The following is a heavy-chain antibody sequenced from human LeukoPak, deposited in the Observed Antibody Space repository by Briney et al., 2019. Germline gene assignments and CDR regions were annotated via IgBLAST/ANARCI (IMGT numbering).Heavy chain of an antibody. CDR2: IRYNGDNK. CDR3: AKGSYYYDSADYFDY. V-gene: IGHV3-30*02. J-gene: IGHJ4*02. Sequence: HAGGSLRLSCAASQFTFSSYGMHWVRQAPGKGLEWVAFIRYNGDNKYYGDSVKGRFTISRDNSKNTLYLQMNSLRAEDTAVYHCAKGSYYYDSADYFDYWGQGTLVTVSS. CDR1: QFTFSSYG. D-gene: IGHD3-22*01.